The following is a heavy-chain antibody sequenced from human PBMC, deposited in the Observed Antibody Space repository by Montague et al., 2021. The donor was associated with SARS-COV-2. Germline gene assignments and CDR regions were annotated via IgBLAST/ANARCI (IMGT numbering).Heavy chain of an antibody. J-gene: IGHJ4*02. D-gene: IGHD6-19*01. CDR1: GGSISSNNYY. V-gene: IGHV4-39*01. CDR2: IYDSGST. Sequence: SETLSLTCTVSGGSISSNNYYWDWIRQPPGKGLEWIGSIYDSGSTYYNPSLKSRVTISVDTSKNHFSLKLNSVTAADTAVYYCARQRRGGLVSTPRFFDYWGQGTLVTVSS. CDR3: ARQRRGGLVSTPRFFDY.